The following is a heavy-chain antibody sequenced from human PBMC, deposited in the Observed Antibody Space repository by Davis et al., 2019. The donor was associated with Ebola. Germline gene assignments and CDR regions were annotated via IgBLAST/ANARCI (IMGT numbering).Heavy chain of an antibody. V-gene: IGHV3-48*04. Sequence: PGGSLRLSCAASGFTFSSYSMNWVRQAPGKGLEWVSYISSSSSTIYYADSVKGRFTISRDNAKNSLYLQMNSLRAEDTAVYYCARDHGWSYYYYYMDVWGKGTTVTVSS. CDR2: ISSSSSTI. CDR3: ARDHGWSYYYYYMDV. J-gene: IGHJ6*03. D-gene: IGHD2-15*01. CDR1: GFTFSSYS.